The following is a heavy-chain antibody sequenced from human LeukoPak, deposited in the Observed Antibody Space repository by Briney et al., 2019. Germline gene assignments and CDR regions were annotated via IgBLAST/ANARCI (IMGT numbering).Heavy chain of an antibody. J-gene: IGHJ4*02. D-gene: IGHD2-2*03. V-gene: IGHV3-23*01. CDR3: AKDGYCSSTSCYGRFEY. CDR1: GFTFSSYA. CDR2: ISGSGGST. Sequence: GGSLRLSCAASGFTFSSYAMSWVRQAPGKGLERVSAISGSGGSTYYADSVKGRFTISRDNSKNTLYLQMNSLRAEDTAVYYCAKDGYCSSTSCYGRFEYWGQGTLVTVSS.